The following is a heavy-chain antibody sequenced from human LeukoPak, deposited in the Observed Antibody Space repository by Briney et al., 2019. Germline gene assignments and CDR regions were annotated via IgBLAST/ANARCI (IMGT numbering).Heavy chain of an antibody. D-gene: IGHD3-10*01. J-gene: IGHJ4*02. CDR3: ARDGGFSHYFDY. CDR1: GYTFTGYY. CDR2: INPNSGGT. V-gene: IGHV1-2*02. Sequence: RASVKVSCKASGYTFTGYYMHWVRQAPGQGLEWMGWINPNSGGTNYAQKFQGRVTMTRDTSISTAYMGLSRLRSDDTAVYYCARDGGFSHYFDYWGQGTLVTVSS.